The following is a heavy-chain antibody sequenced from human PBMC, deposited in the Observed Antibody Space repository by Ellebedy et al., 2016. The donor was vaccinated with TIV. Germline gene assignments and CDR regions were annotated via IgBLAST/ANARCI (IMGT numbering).Heavy chain of an antibody. CDR3: ARHAVGEGATLEY. CDR1: GFTFSSYG. Sequence: GESLKISCAASGFTFSSYGMHWVRQAPGKGLEWVAVIWYDGSKKYYADSVKGRFTISRDNSKNTLYLQMNSLRAEDTAVYYCARHAVGEGATLEYWGQGTLVTDSS. CDR2: IWYDGSKK. J-gene: IGHJ4*02. V-gene: IGHV3-33*01. D-gene: IGHD1-26*01.